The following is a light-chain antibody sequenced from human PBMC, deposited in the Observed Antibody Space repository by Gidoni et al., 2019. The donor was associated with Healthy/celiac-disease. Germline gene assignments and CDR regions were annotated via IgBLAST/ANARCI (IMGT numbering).Light chain of an antibody. Sequence: IQMTQSPSTLSASVGDRVTITCRASQRISSWLAWYQQKQGKAPKLLIYKASILESGVPSRFSGSGSGTEFTLTISSLQPDDFATYYCQQYNSSYTFGQGTKLEIK. J-gene: IGKJ2*01. CDR3: QQYNSSYT. CDR1: QRISSW. CDR2: KAS. V-gene: IGKV1-5*03.